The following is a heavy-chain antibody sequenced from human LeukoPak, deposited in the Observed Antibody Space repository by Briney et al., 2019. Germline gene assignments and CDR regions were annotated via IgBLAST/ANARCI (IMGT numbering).Heavy chain of an antibody. J-gene: IGHJ4*02. CDR3: ARERTSGWDAFDF. V-gene: IGHV3-74*01. CDR2: INSVGSST. CDR1: GFTFSSFW. Sequence: PGGSLRLSCAASGFTFSSFWMHWVRQAQGKGLVWVSRINSVGSSTSYADSVKGRFTISRDNAKNTLYLQMNSLRAEDTAVYYCARERTSGWDAFDFWGQGTLVTVSS. D-gene: IGHD6-19*01.